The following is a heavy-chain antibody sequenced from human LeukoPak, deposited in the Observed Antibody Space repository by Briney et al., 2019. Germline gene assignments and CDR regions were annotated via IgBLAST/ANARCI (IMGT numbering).Heavy chain of an antibody. V-gene: IGHV1-2*06. Sequence: ASVKVSCKASGGTFSSYAISWVRQAPGQGLEWMGRINPNSGGTNYAQKFQGRVTMTRDTSISKAYMELSRLRSDDTAVYYCAREPYYDILTGYYEGGNYWGQGTLVTVSS. D-gene: IGHD3-9*01. CDR2: INPNSGGT. CDR3: AREPYYDILTGYYEGGNY. CDR1: GGTFSSYA. J-gene: IGHJ4*02.